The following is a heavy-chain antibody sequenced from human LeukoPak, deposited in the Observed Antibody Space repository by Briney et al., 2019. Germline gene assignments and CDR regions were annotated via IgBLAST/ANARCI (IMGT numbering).Heavy chain of an antibody. J-gene: IGHJ3*02. CDR3: ARAGGSGGSAFDI. CDR2: IIPILGIA. CDR1: GGTFSSYA. Sequence: AASVKVSCKASGGTFSSYAISWVRQAPGQGLEWMGGIIPILGIANYAQKFQGRVTITTDESTSTAYMELSSLRSEDTAVYYCARAGGSGGSAFDIWGQGTMVTVSS. V-gene: IGHV1-69*10. D-gene: IGHD1-26*01.